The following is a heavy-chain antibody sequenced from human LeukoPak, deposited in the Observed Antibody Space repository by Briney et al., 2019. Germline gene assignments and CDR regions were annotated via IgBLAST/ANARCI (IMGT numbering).Heavy chain of an antibody. CDR1: GFTFSSYS. V-gene: IGHV3-23*01. D-gene: IGHD4-11*01. Sequence: PGGSLRLSCAASGFTFSSYSMNWVRQAPGKGLEWVSAISGSGDSTYYADSVKGRFTISRDNSKNTLYLQMNSLRAEDTAVYYCAKNRGNYYYFDYWGQGTLVTVSS. J-gene: IGHJ4*02. CDR3: AKNRGNYYYFDY. CDR2: ISGSGDST.